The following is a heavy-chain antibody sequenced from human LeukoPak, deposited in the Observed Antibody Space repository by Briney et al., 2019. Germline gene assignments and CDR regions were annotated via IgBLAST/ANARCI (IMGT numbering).Heavy chain of an antibody. CDR3: AKDSPFIGPY. CDR2: ISSSSSYT. J-gene: IGHJ4*02. CDR1: GFTFSSYS. Sequence: GGSLRLSCAASGFTFSSYSMNWVRQAPGKGLEWVASISSSSSYTYYADSVKGRFTISRDNAKNTLYLQMNSLRAEDTAIYYCAKDSPFIGPYWGQGTLVTVSS. D-gene: IGHD1-26*01. V-gene: IGHV3-21*04.